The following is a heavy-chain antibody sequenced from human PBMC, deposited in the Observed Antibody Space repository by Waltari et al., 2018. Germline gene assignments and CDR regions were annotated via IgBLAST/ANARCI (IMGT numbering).Heavy chain of an antibody. V-gene: IGHV4-39*07. J-gene: IGHJ4*02. CDR3: ARELYYYDSSGPFDY. Sequence: QLQLQESGPGLVKPSETLSLTCTVSGGSISSSSYYWGWIRQPPGKGLEWIGSIYYSGSTYYNPSLKSRVTISVDTSKNQFSLKLSSVTAADTAVYYCARELYYYDSSGPFDYWGQGTLVTVSS. CDR1: GGSISSSSYY. D-gene: IGHD3-22*01. CDR2: IYYSGST.